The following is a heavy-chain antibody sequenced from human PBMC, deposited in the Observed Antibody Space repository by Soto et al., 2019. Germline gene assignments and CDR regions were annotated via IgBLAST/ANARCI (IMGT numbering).Heavy chain of an antibody. D-gene: IGHD3-3*01. J-gene: IGHJ4*02. Sequence: SVKVSWNASGITFTSSAVQWVQEARVQRLEWIVWIVVGSGNTNYAQKFQERVTITRDMSTSTAYMELSRLRSEDTAVYYCAAGSSYYDFWSGDCYCDYWVQGTLVTVS. CDR1: GITFTSSA. V-gene: IGHV1-58*01. CDR2: IVVGSGNT. CDR3: AAGSSYYDFWSGDCYCDY.